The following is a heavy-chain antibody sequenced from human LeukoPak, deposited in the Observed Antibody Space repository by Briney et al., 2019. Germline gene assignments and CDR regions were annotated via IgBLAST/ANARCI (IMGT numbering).Heavy chain of an antibody. J-gene: IGHJ4*02. Sequence: PGGSLRLSCAASGFTFDDYTMHWVRQAPGKGLEWVSAISGSGGSTYYADSVKGRFTISRDNSKNTLYLQMNSLRAEDTAVYYCAKVILVGAPGGWDYWGQGTLVTVSS. CDR3: AKVILVGAPGGWDY. D-gene: IGHD1-26*01. CDR1: GFTFDDYT. V-gene: IGHV3-23*01. CDR2: ISGSGGST.